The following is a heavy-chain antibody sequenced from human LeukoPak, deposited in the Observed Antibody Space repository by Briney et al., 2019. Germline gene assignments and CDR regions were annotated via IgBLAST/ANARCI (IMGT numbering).Heavy chain of an antibody. CDR1: GGSFSGYY. CDR3: ARGGGYSGYDDYYDYGMDV. J-gene: IGHJ6*02. D-gene: IGHD5-12*01. CDR2: IHHTGST. V-gene: IGHV4-34*01. Sequence: SETLSLTCAVHGGSFSGYYWNWIRQPPGKGLEWIGKIHHTGSTTYMPSLKSRVTISVDTSKNQFSLKLSSVTAADTAVYYCARGGGYSGYDDYYDYGMDVWGQGATVTVSS.